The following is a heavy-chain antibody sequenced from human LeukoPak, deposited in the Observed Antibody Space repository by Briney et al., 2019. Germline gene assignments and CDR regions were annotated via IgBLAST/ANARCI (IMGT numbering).Heavy chain of an antibody. CDR1: GGSFSGYY. CDR2: MNPSGST. V-gene: IGHV4-34*01. Sequence: PSETLSLTCAVYGGSFSGYYWTWIRQTPEKGLEWIGEMNPSGSTNYNPSLKSRVTISVDTSKNQFSLELSSVIAADTAVYYCARGRQDVTMIVVVMTAVSYYLDVWGKGTTVTVS. D-gene: IGHD3-22*01. J-gene: IGHJ6*03. CDR3: ARGRQDVTMIVVVMTAVSYYLDV.